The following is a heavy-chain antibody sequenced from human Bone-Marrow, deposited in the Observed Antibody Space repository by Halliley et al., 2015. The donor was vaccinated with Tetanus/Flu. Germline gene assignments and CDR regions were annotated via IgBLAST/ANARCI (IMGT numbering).Heavy chain of an antibody. V-gene: IGHV3-66*01. J-gene: IGHJ6*02. CDR3: AGWSGNVLGPYYYYGMDV. Sequence: IDPGGTAYYADSVKGRFSISRENSKNTVHLQMSSLKGDDTAAYFCAGWSGNVLGPYYYYGMDVWGQGTTVIVSS. CDR2: IDPGGTA. D-gene: IGHD3-3*01.